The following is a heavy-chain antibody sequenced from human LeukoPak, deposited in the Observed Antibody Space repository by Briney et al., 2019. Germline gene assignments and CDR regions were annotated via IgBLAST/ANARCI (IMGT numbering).Heavy chain of an antibody. D-gene: IGHD5-18*01. CDR1: GFTFSSYW. J-gene: IGHJ4*02. CDR3: ARDTGGGYSCYDC. Sequence: GGFLRLSCAASGFTFSSYWMTWIRQAPGKGLEWVANIKQDGSEKYYVDSVKGRFTISRDNAKDSLYLQMNSLRAEDTAVYYCARDTGGGYSCYDCWGQGTLVTVSS. V-gene: IGHV3-7*03. CDR2: IKQDGSEK.